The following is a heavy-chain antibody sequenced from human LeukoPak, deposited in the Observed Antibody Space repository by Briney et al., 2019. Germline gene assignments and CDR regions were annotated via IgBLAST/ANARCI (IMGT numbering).Heavy chain of an antibody. V-gene: IGHV3-7*01. CDR1: GFTFSSYW. J-gene: IGHJ6*03. D-gene: IGHD6-19*01. Sequence: PGGSLRLSCAASGFTFSSYWMSWVRQAPGKGQEWVANIKQDGSEKYYVDSVKGRFTISRDNAKNSLYLQMNSLRAEDTAVYYCARGGGVTGYSSGWYVTRPRNYYYYYMDVWGKGTTVTVSS. CDR2: IKQDGSEK. CDR3: ARGGGVTGYSSGWYVTRPRNYYYYYMDV.